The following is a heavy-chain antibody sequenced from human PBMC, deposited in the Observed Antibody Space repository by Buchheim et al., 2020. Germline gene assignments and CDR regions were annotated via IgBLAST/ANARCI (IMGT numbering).Heavy chain of an antibody. CDR2: ISSSNSYI. CDR3: ARMVPYGSGSYIDY. D-gene: IGHD3-10*01. CDR1: GFTFSTYS. J-gene: IGHJ4*02. V-gene: IGHV3-21*01. Sequence: EVQLVESGEGLVKPGGSLRLSCAASGFTFSTYSMNWVRQAPGKGLEWVSSISSSNSYIYYADSVKGRFTVSRDNAKNSLYLQMNSLRAEDTAVYYCARMVPYGSGSYIDYWGQGTL.